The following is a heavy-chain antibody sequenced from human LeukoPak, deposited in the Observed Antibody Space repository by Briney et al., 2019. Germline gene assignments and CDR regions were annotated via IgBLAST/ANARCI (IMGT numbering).Heavy chain of an antibody. D-gene: IGHD2-15*01. V-gene: IGHV3-23*05. CDR2: IVSGRSP. Sequence: WGTLSFSCVAAGFTFNTYGMAWVRQAPGQEREWVSSIVSGRSPSSADFLKGRLTISSDNAKNTLYLQMDNLRAEDTAIYYCARQLGYCSEGTCYFDSWGQGTLVTVSS. CDR3: ARQLGYCSEGTCYFDS. CDR1: GFTFNTYG. J-gene: IGHJ4*02.